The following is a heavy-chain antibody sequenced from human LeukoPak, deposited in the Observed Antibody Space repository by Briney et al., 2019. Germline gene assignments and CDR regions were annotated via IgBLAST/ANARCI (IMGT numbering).Heavy chain of an antibody. CDR1: GGSFRGNY. D-gene: IGHD1-1*01. V-gene: IGHV4-34*01. CDR2: INHSGST. J-gene: IGHJ4*02. Sequence: PSETLSLTCGVYGGSFRGNYWSWFRQPPGKGLEWIGEINHSGSTNYNASLKSRLSISEDTSKNHISLKVTSVTAADTAVYYCATGNNTVADYWGQGTLVTVSS. CDR3: ATGNNTVADY.